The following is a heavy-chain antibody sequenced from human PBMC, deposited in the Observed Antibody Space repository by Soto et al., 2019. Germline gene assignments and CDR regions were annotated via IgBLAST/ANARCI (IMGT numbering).Heavy chain of an antibody. Sequence: SQTLSLTCAISGDSVSSNTASWNWIRQSPSRGLEWLGRTYFRSKWYNDYAVSVKSRIIINPNTSNNQFSLQLNSVTPEDTAVYFCAKGDNLGPKTGYAFDPWGQGIMVTVSS. CDR1: GDSVSSNTAS. V-gene: IGHV6-1*01. CDR2: TYFRSKWYN. CDR3: AKGDNLGPKTGYAFDP. D-gene: IGHD5-12*01. J-gene: IGHJ5*02.